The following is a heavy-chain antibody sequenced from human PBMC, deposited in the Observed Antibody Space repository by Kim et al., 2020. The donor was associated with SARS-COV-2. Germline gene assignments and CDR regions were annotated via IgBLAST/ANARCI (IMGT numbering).Heavy chain of an antibody. D-gene: IGHD1-1*01. Sequence: SVKGRFTISRDDSKNSPYLQMNSLKAEDTAVYYCTRVAGTNTAVWDAFDIWGQGTMVTVSS. CDR3: TRVAGTNTAVWDAFDI. J-gene: IGHJ3*02. V-gene: IGHV3-30*12.